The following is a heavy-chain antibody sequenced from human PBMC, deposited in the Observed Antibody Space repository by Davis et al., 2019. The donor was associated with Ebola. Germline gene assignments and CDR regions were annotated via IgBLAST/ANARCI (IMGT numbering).Heavy chain of an antibody. V-gene: IGHV1-18*01. D-gene: IGHD3-3*02. CDR1: AYTFTSYG. Sequence: AASVKVSCKASAYTFTSYGISWVRHAPGQGPEWMGWISAYNGNTNYAQKLQGRVTMTTDTSTSTAYMELRSLRSDDTAVYYCARGGGRIFGVVIIYSYGMDVWGQGTTVTVSS. CDR2: ISAYNGNT. J-gene: IGHJ6*02. CDR3: ARGGGRIFGVVIIYSYGMDV.